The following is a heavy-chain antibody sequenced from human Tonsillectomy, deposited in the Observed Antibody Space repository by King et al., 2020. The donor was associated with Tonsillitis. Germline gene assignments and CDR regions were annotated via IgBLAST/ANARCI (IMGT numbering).Heavy chain of an antibody. CDR3: ARHRSYSTATPFDF. Sequence: QLQESGPGLVKPSETLSLTCTVSGGSISSSSFYWGWIRQPPGKGLEWIGTIYYSGSTYYNPSLKSRVTISVDTSKNQFSLKLSSVTAADTAVYYCARHRSYSTATPFDFWGQGSLVTVSS. V-gene: IGHV4-39*01. D-gene: IGHD1-26*01. CDR1: GGSISSSSFY. CDR2: IYYSGST. J-gene: IGHJ4*02.